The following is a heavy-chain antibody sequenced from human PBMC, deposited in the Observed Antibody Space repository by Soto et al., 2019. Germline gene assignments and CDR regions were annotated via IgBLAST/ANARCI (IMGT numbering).Heavy chain of an antibody. CDR3: AKVPRYSGSYYFDY. V-gene: IGHV3-23*01. CDR2: ISGSGGST. Sequence: GGSLRLSCAASGFTFSSYAMSWVRQAPGKGLEWVSAISGSGGSTYYANSVKGRFTITRDNSKNTLYMQMNSLRAEDTAVYYCAKVPRYSGSYYFDYWGQGTLVTVSS. CDR1: GFTFSSYA. D-gene: IGHD1-26*01. J-gene: IGHJ4*02.